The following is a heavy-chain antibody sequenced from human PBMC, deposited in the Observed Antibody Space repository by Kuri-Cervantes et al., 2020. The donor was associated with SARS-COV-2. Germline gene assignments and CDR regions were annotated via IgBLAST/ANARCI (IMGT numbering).Heavy chain of an antibody. V-gene: IGHV3-74*01. J-gene: IGHJ5*02. CDR2: IHSSGSST. D-gene: IGHD6-6*01. CDR3: ARARTIAAHPENWFDP. Sequence: GGSLRLSCEASGFMISSYWMHWVRQVPEKGQVWVSRIHSSGSSTGYTDSVKGRFTISRDNAKNTLYLQMNSLRAEDTAVYYCARARTIAAHPENWFDPWGQGTLVTVSS. CDR1: GFMISSYW.